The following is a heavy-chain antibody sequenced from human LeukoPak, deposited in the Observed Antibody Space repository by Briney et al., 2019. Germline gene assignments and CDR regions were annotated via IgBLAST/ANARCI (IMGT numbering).Heavy chain of an antibody. D-gene: IGHD3-16*02. V-gene: IGHV5-51*01. CDR2: IYPGDSDT. Sequence: GESLKISCKGSGYSFTSYWIGWVRQMPGKGLEWMGIIYPGDSDTRYSPSFQGQVTISADKSISTAYLQWSSLKASDTAVYYCARDNSVGDIAWWFDPWGQGTLVTVSS. J-gene: IGHJ5*02. CDR1: GYSFTSYW. CDR3: ARDNSVGDIAWWFDP.